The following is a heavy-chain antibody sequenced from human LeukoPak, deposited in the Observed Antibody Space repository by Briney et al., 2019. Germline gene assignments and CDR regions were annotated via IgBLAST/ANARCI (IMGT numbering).Heavy chain of an antibody. V-gene: IGHV4-30-2*01. CDR1: GGSISSGGYS. CDR2: IYHSGST. D-gene: IGHD2-2*01. J-gene: IGHJ5*02. CDR3: AGAVGAAACWFDP. Sequence: SQTLSLTCAVSGGSISSGGYSWSWIRQPPGKGLEWIGYIYHSGSTYYNPSLKSRVTISVDRSKNQFSLKLSSVTAADTAVYYCAGAVGAAACWFDPWGQGTLVTVSS.